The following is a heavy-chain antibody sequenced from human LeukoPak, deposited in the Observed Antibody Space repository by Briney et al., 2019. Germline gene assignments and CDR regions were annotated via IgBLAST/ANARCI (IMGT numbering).Heavy chain of an antibody. Sequence: RASVKVSCKASGYTFTSYGISWVRQAPGQGLEWMGWISAYNGNTNYAQKFQGRVTITADKSTSAAYMELSSLRSEDTAVYYCARPPGYSSGWYGNDAFDIWGQGTMVTVSS. V-gene: IGHV1-18*01. CDR1: GYTFTSYG. CDR2: ISAYNGNT. D-gene: IGHD6-19*01. J-gene: IGHJ3*02. CDR3: ARPPGYSSGWYGNDAFDI.